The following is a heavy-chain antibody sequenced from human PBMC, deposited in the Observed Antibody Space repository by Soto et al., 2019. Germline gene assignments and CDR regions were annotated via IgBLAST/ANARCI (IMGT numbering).Heavy chain of an antibody. CDR2: IIPMSGRP. CDR3: TRRGRQSANWFDP. Sequence: QVQLVQSGAEVKTPGSSVKVSCKASGGTFNSYSIDWVRQAPGQGFEWMGGIIPMSGRPNYAQTFQGRVTFSADKSTNTVYMEVNSLTQEDTAVYYCTRRGRQSANWFDPWGQGTLVTVAS. J-gene: IGHJ5*02. V-gene: IGHV1-69*06. CDR1: GGTFNSYS.